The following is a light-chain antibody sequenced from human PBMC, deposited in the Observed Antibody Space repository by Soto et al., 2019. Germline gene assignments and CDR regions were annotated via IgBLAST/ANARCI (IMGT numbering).Light chain of an antibody. V-gene: IGKV3-15*01. CDR2: GAS. CDR1: QSVSSSY. J-gene: IGKJ1*01. Sequence: IVLTQSPGTLSLSPGERATLSCRSSQSVSSSYLAWYQQKPGQAPRLXIHGASTRATGIPARFSGSGSGTEFTLTISSLQSEDFAIYYCQRQSNWPRTFGQGTKVDIK. CDR3: QRQSNWPRT.